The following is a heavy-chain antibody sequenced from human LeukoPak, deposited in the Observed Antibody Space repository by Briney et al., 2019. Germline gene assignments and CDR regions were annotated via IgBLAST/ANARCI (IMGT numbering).Heavy chain of an antibody. V-gene: IGHV4-4*07. CDR1: GGSISTYY. CDR2: IYTSGST. Sequence: SETLSLTCTVSGGSISTYYWSWIRQSAGKGLEWIGRIYTSGSTTYNPSLRSRVTMSVDTSENQFSLRLSSVTAADTAVYYCARQPSLSYCSSATCWFGSWGQGTLVTVSS. CDR3: ARQPSLSYCSSATCWFGS. J-gene: IGHJ5*01. D-gene: IGHD2-2*01.